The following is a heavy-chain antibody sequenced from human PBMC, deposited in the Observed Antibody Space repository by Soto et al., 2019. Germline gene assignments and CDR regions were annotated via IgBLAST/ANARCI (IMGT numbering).Heavy chain of an antibody. CDR3: AREEVAVAGEDYYYGMDV. V-gene: IGHV3-33*01. CDR1: GFTFSSYG. J-gene: IGHJ6*02. Sequence: GGSLRLSCAASGFTFSSYGMHWVRQAPGKGLEWVAVIWYDGSNKYYADSVKGRFTISRDNSKNTLYLQMNSLRAEDTAVYYCAREEVAVAGEDYYYGMDVWGQGTTVTVSS. D-gene: IGHD6-19*01. CDR2: IWYDGSNK.